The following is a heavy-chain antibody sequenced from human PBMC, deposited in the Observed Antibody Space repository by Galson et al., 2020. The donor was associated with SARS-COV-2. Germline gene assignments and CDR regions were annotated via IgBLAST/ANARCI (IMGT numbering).Heavy chain of an antibody. V-gene: IGHV3-30*02. CDR2: IRFDGNQI. J-gene: IGHJ5*02. Sequence: GGSLRLSCGASKFYFKAFGMHWIRQAPGKGLEWVAFIRFDGNQIYNADSVKGRFTISRDNSENTLFLQMNSLRVDDTAIYYCAKEGFLGHLGWFDPWGQGTQVTVSS. CDR3: AKEGFLGHLGWFDP. D-gene: IGHD3-3*01. CDR1: KFYFKAFG.